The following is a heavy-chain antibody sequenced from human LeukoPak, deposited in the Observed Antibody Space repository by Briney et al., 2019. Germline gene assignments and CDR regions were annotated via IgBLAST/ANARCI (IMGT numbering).Heavy chain of an antibody. CDR2: ITDSGGDT. Sequence: GGSLRLSCAASGFTFSSYAMSWVRQAPGKGLEWVSAITDSGGDTYSADSVKGRFTTSRDNSRNTLYLQMNSLRAEDTAVYYCAKGSRAARPYYFDFWGQGTLVTVSS. D-gene: IGHD6-6*01. CDR1: GFTFSSYA. CDR3: AKGSRAARPYYFDF. V-gene: IGHV3-23*01. J-gene: IGHJ4*02.